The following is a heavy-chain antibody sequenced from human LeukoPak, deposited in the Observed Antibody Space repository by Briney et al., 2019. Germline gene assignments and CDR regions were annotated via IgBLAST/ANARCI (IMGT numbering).Heavy chain of an antibody. CDR1: GGTFSSYA. CDR2: IIPIFGTA. CDR3: AREQSYDSSGSYFPN. D-gene: IGHD3-22*01. J-gene: IGHJ4*02. V-gene: IGHV1-69*05. Sequence: SVKVSCKASGGTFSSYAISWVRQAPGQGLEWMGGIIPIFGTANYAQKFQGRVTITTDESTSTAYIQLSMLRSEDTAVYYCAREQSYDSSGSYFPNWGQGTLVTVSS.